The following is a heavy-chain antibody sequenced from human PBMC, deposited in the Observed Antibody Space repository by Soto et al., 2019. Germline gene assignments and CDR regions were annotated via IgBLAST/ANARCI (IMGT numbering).Heavy chain of an antibody. J-gene: IGHJ4*02. Sequence: GSLRLSCTASGFTFSEYSMSWVRQAPGKGLEWVSSITHSGTYVYYADSVEGRFTISRDSASNSLFLQMTSLRAEDTAVYHCARARGNDWYSDYWGQGTLVTVSS. CDR1: GFTFSEYS. V-gene: IGHV3-21*04. D-gene: IGHD5-12*01. CDR3: ARARGNDWYSDY. CDR2: ITHSGTYV.